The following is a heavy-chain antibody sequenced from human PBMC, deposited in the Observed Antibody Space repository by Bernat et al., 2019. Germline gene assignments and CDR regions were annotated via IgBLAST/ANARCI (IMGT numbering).Heavy chain of an antibody. V-gene: IGHV3-30*03. Sequence: QVQLVESGGGVVQPGRSLRLSCAASGFTFSTYAMHWVRQAPVKGLEWVAVMSHDGTNKYYADSVKGRFTISRDNSKNTLYLQMNSLRAEDTAVYYCARLGYCSRSSCCRFSFPKDWGQGTLVTVSS. J-gene: IGHJ4*02. CDR3: ARLGYCSRSSCCRFSFPKD. CDR1: GFTFSTYA. CDR2: MSHDGTNK. D-gene: IGHD2-2*01.